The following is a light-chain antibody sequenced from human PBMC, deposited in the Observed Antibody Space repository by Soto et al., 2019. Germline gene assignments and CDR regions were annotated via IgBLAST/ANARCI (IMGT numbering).Light chain of an antibody. CDR3: QQYNSYPVT. CDR1: QHINSY. J-gene: IGKJ4*01. Sequence: DIEMTQSPSTLSAFVGDRATITCRASQHINSYLAWYQQKPGKAPKVLIYDASRLESGVPLRFSGSGSGTEYTLTISSLQPENFATHYCQQYNSYPVTFGGGTKVDIK. CDR2: DAS. V-gene: IGKV1-5*01.